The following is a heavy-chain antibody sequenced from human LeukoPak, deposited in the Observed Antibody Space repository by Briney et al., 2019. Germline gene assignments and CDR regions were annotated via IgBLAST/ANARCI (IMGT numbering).Heavy chain of an antibody. D-gene: IGHD2-2*01. CDR3: ARGYQRPDY. CDR2: ISSSSNNI. V-gene: IGHV3-21*01. Sequence: PGASLRLSCAASGFTFSTYTMNWVRQAPGKGLDGVSYISSSSNNINYADSVKGRFTSSRDNAMNSVHLQMSSLRVEDTAVYYCARGYQRPDYWGQGTLITVSS. CDR1: GFTFSTYT. J-gene: IGHJ4*02.